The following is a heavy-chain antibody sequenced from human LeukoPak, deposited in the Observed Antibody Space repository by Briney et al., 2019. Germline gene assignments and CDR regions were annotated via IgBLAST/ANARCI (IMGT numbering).Heavy chain of an antibody. CDR1: GFTFSSYG. D-gene: IGHD5-24*01. Sequence: PGGSLRLTCAASGFTFSSYGMHWVRQAPGKGLEWVAFIRDGGSNKYYADSVKGRFTISRDNSKNTLYLQMNSLRAEDTAVYYCAKDLSPEMATIGVFDYGGQGTLATVS. CDR3: AKDLSPEMATIGVFDY. V-gene: IGHV3-30*02. J-gene: IGHJ4*02. CDR2: IRDGGSNK.